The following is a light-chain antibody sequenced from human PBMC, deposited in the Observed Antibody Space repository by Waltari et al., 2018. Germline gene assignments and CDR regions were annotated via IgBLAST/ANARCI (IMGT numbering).Light chain of an antibody. Sequence: EIVLTQSPATLSLSPGERATLSCRASQSVSSYLAWYQQKPGQAPRLLIYDASNRATVIPAMFSGSWSGTDFTLTISSLEPEDFAVYYCQQRRSWPITFGQGTRLEIK. J-gene: IGKJ5*01. CDR2: DAS. V-gene: IGKV3-11*01. CDR1: QSVSSY. CDR3: QQRRSWPIT.